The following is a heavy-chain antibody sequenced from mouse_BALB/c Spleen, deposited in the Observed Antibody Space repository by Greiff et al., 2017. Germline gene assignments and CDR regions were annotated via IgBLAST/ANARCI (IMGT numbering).Heavy chain of an antibody. V-gene: IGHV14-4*02. D-gene: IGHD1-1*01. CDR1: GFNIKDYY. CDR3: ARSDYGSSYVDAMDY. Sequence: VQLQQSGAELVRSGASVKLSCTASGFNIKDYYMHWVKQRPEQGLEWIGWIDPENGDTEYAPKFQGKATMTADTSSNTAYLQLSSLTSEDTAVYYCARSDYGSSYVDAMDYWGQGTSVTVSS. J-gene: IGHJ4*01. CDR2: IDPENGDT.